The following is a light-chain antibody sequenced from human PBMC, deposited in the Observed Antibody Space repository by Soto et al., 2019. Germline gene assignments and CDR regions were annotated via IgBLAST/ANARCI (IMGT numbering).Light chain of an antibody. J-gene: IGKJ1*01. V-gene: IGKV3-15*01. CDR2: GAS. Sequence: EIVMTQSPATLSVSPGERATLSCRALQSVSSNLAWYQHTPGQAPRLLIYGASTRATGIPARFSGSGSGTDSTLTISSLQSEYFAVYYYQQYNNWPPWTFGQGTKMEIK. CDR3: QQYNNWPPWT. CDR1: QSVSSN.